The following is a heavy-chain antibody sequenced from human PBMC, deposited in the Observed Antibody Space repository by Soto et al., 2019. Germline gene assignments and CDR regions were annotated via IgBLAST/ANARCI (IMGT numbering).Heavy chain of an antibody. Sequence: QITLEESGPTLVKPTQTLTLTCTFSGFSLSTSGVAVGWIRQPPGKALEWLALIYWDDDKRYSPSLKSRLTITKDTSKNQVVLTMTDMDPVDTATYYCARRGYNSGLYTYFDHWGQGALVTVSS. CDR1: GFSLSTSGVA. V-gene: IGHV2-5*02. CDR2: IYWDDDK. CDR3: ARRGYNSGLYTYFDH. D-gene: IGHD6-19*01. J-gene: IGHJ4*02.